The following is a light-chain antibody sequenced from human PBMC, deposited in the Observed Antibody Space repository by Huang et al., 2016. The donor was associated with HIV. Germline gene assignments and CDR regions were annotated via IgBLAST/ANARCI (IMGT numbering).Light chain of an antibody. J-gene: IGKJ5*01. CDR2: AAS. V-gene: IGKV1-33*01. CDR1: QDISTY. CDR3: QQYDNLPIT. Sequence: DIQMTQSPSSLSASVGDRVTITCQASQDISTYLNWYQQKPGKAPKVLNYAASNLETGVPSRFSGSGSGTSFTFTINSLQPEDIATYYCQQYDNLPITFGQGTRLEI.